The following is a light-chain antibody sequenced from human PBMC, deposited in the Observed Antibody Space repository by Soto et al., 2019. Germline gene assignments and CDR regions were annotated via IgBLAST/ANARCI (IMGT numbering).Light chain of an antibody. Sequence: QSALTQPASVSGSPGQSITISCTGTSSDVGGYDYVSWYQQHPGKAPKLMIYDVSNQPSGVSNRFSGSKSGNTASLTISGLQAEDEADYYCSSFTSSITLVFGGGTKVTVL. CDR1: SSDVGGYDY. V-gene: IGLV2-14*03. J-gene: IGLJ2*01. CDR3: SSFTSSITLV. CDR2: DVS.